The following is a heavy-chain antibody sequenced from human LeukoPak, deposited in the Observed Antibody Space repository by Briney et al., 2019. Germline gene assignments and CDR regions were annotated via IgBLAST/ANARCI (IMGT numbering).Heavy chain of an antibody. CDR2: INHSGST. J-gene: IGHJ6*02. V-gene: IGHV4-34*01. Sequence: SETLSLTCAVYGGSFSGYYWGWIRQPPGKGLEWIGEINHSGSTNYNPSLKSRVTISVDTSKNQFSLKLSSVTAADTAVYYCARVFGVTNSSSWYLPYYYYYGMDVWGQGTTVTVSS. D-gene: IGHD6-13*01. CDR1: GGSFSGYY. CDR3: ARVFGVTNSSSWYLPYYYYYGMDV.